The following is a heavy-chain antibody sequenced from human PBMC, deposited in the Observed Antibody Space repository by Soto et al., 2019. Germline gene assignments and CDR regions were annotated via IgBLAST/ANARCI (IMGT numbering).Heavy chain of an antibody. CDR3: ARSSGRWHVFTFDYGLDV. D-gene: IGHD3-16*01. CDR2: SSSSGGYT. CDR1: GFSVGDNY. J-gene: IGHJ6*02. Sequence: PGGSLRLSCAASGFSVGDNYMTWIRQAPGKGLEWLSYSSSSGGYTNYADSVKGRFTISRDNAKNSLYLQMDSLRAEDTAVYFCARSSGRWHVFTFDYGLDVWGQGTTVTVSS. V-gene: IGHV3-11*06.